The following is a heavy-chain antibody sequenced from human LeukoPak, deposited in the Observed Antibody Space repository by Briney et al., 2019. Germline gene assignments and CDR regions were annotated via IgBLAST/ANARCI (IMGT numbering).Heavy chain of an antibody. D-gene: IGHD5-18*01. CDR1: GFTFGSHA. Sequence: GGSLRLSCGASGFTFGSHAMNWVRQAPGKGLAWVSYIDTTGTSIHYADSVKGRFTISRDNAYNSLSLQMNSLRAEDTAVYYCTREHSYIYGSQFFDLWGRGTLVIVSS. CDR3: TREHSYIYGSQFFDL. V-gene: IGHV3-48*01. J-gene: IGHJ2*01. CDR2: IDTTGTSI.